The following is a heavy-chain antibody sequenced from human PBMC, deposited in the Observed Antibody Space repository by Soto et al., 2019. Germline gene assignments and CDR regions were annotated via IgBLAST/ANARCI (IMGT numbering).Heavy chain of an antibody. CDR1: GFTFSSYA. J-gene: IGHJ4*02. Sequence: GGSLRLSCAASGFTFSSYAMSWVRQAPGKGLEWVSAISGSGGSTYYADSVKGRFTISRDNSKNTLYLQINSLRAEDTALYYCAKRAWGSFYFDYWGQGTLVTVSS. D-gene: IGHD7-27*01. CDR2: ISGSGGST. CDR3: AKRAWGSFYFDY. V-gene: IGHV3-23*01.